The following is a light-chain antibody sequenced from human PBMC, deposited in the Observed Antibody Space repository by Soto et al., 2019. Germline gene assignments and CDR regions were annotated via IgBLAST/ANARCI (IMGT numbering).Light chain of an antibody. CDR1: QNINNY. CDR3: HQYNNFWT. CDR2: DAS. Sequence: DIQMTPSPSSLSASVGDRVTITCQASQNINNYLNWYQQKPGRAPKLLIYDASNLEAGVPSRFRGSGSGTDFTLTISCPQSEDFGLYYCHQYNNFWTFGQGTKVGIK. J-gene: IGKJ1*01. V-gene: IGKV1-33*01.